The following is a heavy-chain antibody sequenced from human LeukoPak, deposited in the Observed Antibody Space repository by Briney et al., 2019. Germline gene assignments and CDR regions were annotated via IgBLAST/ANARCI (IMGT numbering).Heavy chain of an antibody. V-gene: IGHV4-59*01. CDR1: GGSISSYY. J-gene: IGHJ6*03. Sequence: SETLSLTCTVSGGSISSYYWSWIRQPPGKGLEWIGYIHYSGSTHYNPSLKSRVTISVDTSKNQFSLKLSSVTAADTAVYYCARVYRASYYYYMDVWGKGTTVTISS. D-gene: IGHD1-26*01. CDR2: IHYSGST. CDR3: ARVYRASYYYYMDV.